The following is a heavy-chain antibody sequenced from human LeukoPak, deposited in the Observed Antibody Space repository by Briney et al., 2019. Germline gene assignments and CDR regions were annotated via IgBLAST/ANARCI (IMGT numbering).Heavy chain of an antibody. D-gene: IGHD6-13*01. CDR1: GGTFSSYA. J-gene: IGHJ5*02. V-gene: IGHV1-69*05. CDR2: IIPIFGTA. Sequence: GASVKVSCKASGGTFSSYAISWVRQAPGQGLEWMGGIIPIFGTANYAQKFQGRVTITTDESTSTAYMELSSLRSEDTAVYYCARGGIAAAGTGWFDPWGQGTLSPSPQ. CDR3: ARGGIAAAGTGWFDP.